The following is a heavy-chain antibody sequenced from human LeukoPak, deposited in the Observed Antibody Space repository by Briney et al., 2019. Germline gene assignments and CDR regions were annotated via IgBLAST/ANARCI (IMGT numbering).Heavy chain of an antibody. Sequence: ASVKVSCKASGYTFTSYGISWVRQAPGQGLEWMGWISAYNGNTNYAQKLQGRVTMTTDTSTSTAYMELRSLRSDDAAVYYCARDAVTVAGRRDFDYWGQGTLVTVSS. D-gene: IGHD6-19*01. V-gene: IGHV1-18*01. CDR2: ISAYNGNT. CDR3: ARDAVTVAGRRDFDY. J-gene: IGHJ4*02. CDR1: GYTFTSYG.